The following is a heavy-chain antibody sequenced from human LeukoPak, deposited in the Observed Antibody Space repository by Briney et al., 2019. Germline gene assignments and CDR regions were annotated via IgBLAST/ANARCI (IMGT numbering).Heavy chain of an antibody. Sequence: GGSLRLSCAASGFTFSNSWMSWVRRAPGKGLEWVAKMNQDGSSISSLDSVKGRFTISRDNAKNSLYLQMNSLRTEDTAMYFCVTADSGRNSFSVWGQGTMVTVSS. CDR2: MNQDGSSI. CDR3: VTADSGRNSFSV. V-gene: IGHV3-7*01. CDR1: GFTFSNSW. J-gene: IGHJ3*01. D-gene: IGHD3-10*01.